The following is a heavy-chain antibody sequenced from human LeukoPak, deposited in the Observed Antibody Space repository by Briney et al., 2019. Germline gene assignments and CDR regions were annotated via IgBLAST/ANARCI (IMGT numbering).Heavy chain of an antibody. CDR3: ARDRLRLGYERTNWFDP. Sequence: ASVKVSCKASGYTFTGYYMHWVRQAPGQGLEWMGWISAYNGNTNYAQELQGRVTMTTDTSTTTAYMELRSLRSDDTAVYYCARDRLRLGYERTNWFDPWGQGTLVTVSS. CDR1: GYTFTGYY. V-gene: IGHV1-18*04. CDR2: ISAYNGNT. D-gene: IGHD2-15*01. J-gene: IGHJ5*02.